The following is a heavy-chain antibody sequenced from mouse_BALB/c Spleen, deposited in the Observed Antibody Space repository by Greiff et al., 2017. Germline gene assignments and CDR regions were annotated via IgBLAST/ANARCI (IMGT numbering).Heavy chain of an antibody. J-gene: IGHJ4*01. CDR1: GFTFSSYG. CDR2: ISSGGSYT. Sequence: EVKLVESGGDLVKPGGSLKLSCAASGFTFSSYGMSWVRQTPDKRLEWVATISSGGSYTYYPDSVKGRFTISRDNDKNTLYLQMSSLKSEDTAMYYCARQGGNGYAMDYWGQGTSVTVSS. CDR3: ARQGGNGYAMDY. V-gene: IGHV5-6*01. D-gene: IGHD2-1*01.